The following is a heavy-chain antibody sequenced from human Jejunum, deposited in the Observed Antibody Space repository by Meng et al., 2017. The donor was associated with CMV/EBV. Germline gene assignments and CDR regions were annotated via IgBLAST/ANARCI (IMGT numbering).Heavy chain of an antibody. D-gene: IGHD2-15*01. CDR3: VRDAGWFHFDY. J-gene: IGHJ4*02. CDR1: GFAFSSYS. CDR2: ITSSSSTV. V-gene: IGHV3-48*04. Sequence: CTASGFAFSSYSMNWVRQAPGKGLEWISYITSSSSTVFYADSVRGRFTISRDNAKNSLYLQMNTLRADDTAVYYCVRDAGWFHFDYWGQGTLVTVSS.